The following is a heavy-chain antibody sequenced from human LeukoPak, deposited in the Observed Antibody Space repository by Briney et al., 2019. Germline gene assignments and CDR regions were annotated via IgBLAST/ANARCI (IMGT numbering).Heavy chain of an antibody. CDR3: AKLPCGGDCYSSYYGMDV. V-gene: IGHV3-23*01. CDR1: GFTFSSYA. CDR2: IIGSGGST. D-gene: IGHD2-21*02. Sequence: GGSLRLSCAASGFTFSSYAMSWVRQAPGKGLEWVSAIIGSGGSTYYADSVKGRFTISRDNSKNTLYLQMNSLRAEDTAVYYCAKLPCGGDCYSSYYGMDVWGQGTTVTVSS. J-gene: IGHJ6*02.